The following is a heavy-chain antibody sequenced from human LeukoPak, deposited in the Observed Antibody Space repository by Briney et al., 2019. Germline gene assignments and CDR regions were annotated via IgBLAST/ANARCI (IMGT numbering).Heavy chain of an antibody. CDR3: TRKSGSYRYYFDY. J-gene: IGHJ4*02. D-gene: IGHD1-26*01. CDR1: GFTFGDYA. V-gene: IGHV3-49*03. Sequence: GGSLRLSCTASGFTFGDYAMSWFRQAPGKGLEWVGFIRSKAYGGTTEYAASVKGRFTISRDDSKSIAYLQMNSLKTEDTAVYYRTRKSGSYRYYFDYWGQGTLVTVSS. CDR2: IRSKAYGGTT.